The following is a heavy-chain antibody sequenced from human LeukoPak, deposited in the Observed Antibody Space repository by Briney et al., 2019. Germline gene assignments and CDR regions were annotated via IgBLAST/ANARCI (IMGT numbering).Heavy chain of an antibody. CDR2: IYYSGST. CDR1: GDSISGYY. D-gene: IGHD2-21*01. V-gene: IGHV4-59*01. CDR3: ARTQSYFDY. J-gene: IGHJ4*02. Sequence: SETLSLTCTVSGDSISGYYWSWIRQPPGKGLEWIGYIYYSGSTNYNPSLKSRVTISVDTSKNQFSLKLSSVTAADTAVYYCARTQSYFDYWGQGTLVTVSS.